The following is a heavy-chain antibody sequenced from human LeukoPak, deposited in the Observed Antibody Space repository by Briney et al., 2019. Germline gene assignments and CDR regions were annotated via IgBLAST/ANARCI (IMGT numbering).Heavy chain of an antibody. CDR1: GYTFTGYY. D-gene: IGHD3-22*01. V-gene: IGHV1-2*02. Sequence: PAASVTVSCKASGYTFTGYYMHWVRQAPGQGLEWMGWINPNSGGTNYAQKFQGRVSINRETSISTAYMELSRMRSDDTAVYYCARDENYYDSSGYYPYYYYYGIDVRGQGTTVTV. CDR2: INPNSGGT. CDR3: ARDENYYDSSGYYPYYYYYGIDV. J-gene: IGHJ6*02.